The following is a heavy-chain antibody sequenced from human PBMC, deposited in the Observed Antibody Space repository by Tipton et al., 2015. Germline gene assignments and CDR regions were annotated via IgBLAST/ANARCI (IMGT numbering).Heavy chain of an antibody. Sequence: TLSLTCTVSGDSISSYYWSWIRQPPGKGLEWIGYVHYSGRTNYNPSLMSRVTISVDTSKNQCSLTLTYVTAADTAVYYCAREKWELLPFFDYWGQGALVTVSS. J-gene: IGHJ4*02. D-gene: IGHD1-26*01. CDR2: VHYSGRT. V-gene: IGHV4-59*01. CDR1: GDSISSYY. CDR3: AREKWELLPFFDY.